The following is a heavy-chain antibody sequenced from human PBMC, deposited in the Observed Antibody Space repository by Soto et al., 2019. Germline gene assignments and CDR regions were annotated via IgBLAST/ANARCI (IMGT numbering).Heavy chain of an antibody. V-gene: IGHV4-61*01. J-gene: IGHJ6*02. CDR3: ARDYRGGYDYYYSGRDV. CDR2: IYYSGST. D-gene: IGHD5-12*01. CDR1: GGSVSSGSYY. Sequence: PSETLSLTCTVSGGSVSSGSYYWSWIRQPPGKGLEWIGYIYYSGSTNYNPSLKSQGTISVDTSKNQFSLKLSSVTAAYTAVYFCARDYRGGYDYYYSGRDVWGQGTTVTVSS.